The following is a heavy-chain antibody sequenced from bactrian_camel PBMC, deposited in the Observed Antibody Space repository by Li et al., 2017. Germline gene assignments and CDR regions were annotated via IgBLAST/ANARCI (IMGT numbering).Heavy chain of an antibody. J-gene: IGHJ4*01. Sequence: VQLVESGGGLVQPGGSLRLSCAASGFTFSSYDMSWVRQAPGKGLEWVSATNPGGGSTYYADSVKGRFTISRDNAKKTLYLQMDSLKVEDTAAYYCATGAGLSWLQFVGRTQLTHRGQGTQVTVS. CDR3: ATGAGLSWLQFVGRTQLTH. V-gene: IGHV3S40*01. CDR1: GFTFSSYD. CDR2: TNPGGGST. D-gene: IGHD7*01.